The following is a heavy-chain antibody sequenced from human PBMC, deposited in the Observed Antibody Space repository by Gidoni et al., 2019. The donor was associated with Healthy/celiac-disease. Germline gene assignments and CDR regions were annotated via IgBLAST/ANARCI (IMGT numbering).Heavy chain of an antibody. J-gene: IGHJ4*02. CDR3: ARDLLLPRVVVAATPGRIFDY. D-gene: IGHD2-15*01. CDR2: ISSSSSYI. Sequence: EVQLVESGGGLVKPGGSLRLSCAASGFTFSSYSMNWVRQAPGKGLEWVSSISSSSSYIYYADSVKGRFTISRDNAKNSLYLQMNSLRAEDTAVYYCARDLLLPRVVVAATPGRIFDYWGQGTLVTVSS. CDR1: GFTFSSYS. V-gene: IGHV3-21*01.